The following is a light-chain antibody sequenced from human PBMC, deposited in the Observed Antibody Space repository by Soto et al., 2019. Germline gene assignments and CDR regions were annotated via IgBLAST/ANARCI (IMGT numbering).Light chain of an antibody. V-gene: IGLV1-40*01. CDR2: ANI. CDR1: SSNIGAGYD. CDR3: QSYDSSLSAYVV. Sequence: QSVLTQPPSVSGAPGQRVTISCTGSSSNIGAGYDVHWYQQLPGTAPKLLIYANINRPSGVPDRFSGSKSGTSASLAITGLQAEDEADYYCQSYDSSLSAYVVFGGGTKLTAL. J-gene: IGLJ2*01.